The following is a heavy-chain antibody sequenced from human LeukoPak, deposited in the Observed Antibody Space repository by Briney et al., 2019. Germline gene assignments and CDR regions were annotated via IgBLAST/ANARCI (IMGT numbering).Heavy chain of an antibody. J-gene: IGHJ4*02. Sequence: GGSLRLSCAASGFTFIGYSMNWVRQAPWKGLEWVSSISSSSSYIYYADSVKGRFTISRDNAKNSLYLQMNSLRAEDTAVYYCARGVSSGIDYWGQGTLVTVSS. CDR3: ARGVSSGIDY. CDR2: ISSSSSYI. D-gene: IGHD6-25*01. CDR1: GFTFIGYS. V-gene: IGHV3-21*01.